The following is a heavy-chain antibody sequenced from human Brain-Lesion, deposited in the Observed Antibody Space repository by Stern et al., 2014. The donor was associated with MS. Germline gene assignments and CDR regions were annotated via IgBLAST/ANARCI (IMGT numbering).Heavy chain of an antibody. D-gene: IGHD1-14*01. CDR3: ARDITGSSAYFAY. J-gene: IGHJ4*02. Sequence: VQLVQSGGDLAQPGRSLRLSCAAFGFTFDDYAMHWVRQAPGKGLEWVAGISWNSGTIGYADSVKGRFTTSRDNAYSSLYLQMNSLRPEDTALYYCARDITGSSAYFAYWGQGTLVTVSS. CDR2: ISWNSGTI. V-gene: IGHV3-9*01. CDR1: GFTFDDYA.